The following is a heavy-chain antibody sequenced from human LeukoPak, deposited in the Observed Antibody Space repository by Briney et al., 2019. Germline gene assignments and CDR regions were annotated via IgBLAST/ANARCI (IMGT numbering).Heavy chain of an antibody. CDR2: ISYDGSNK. D-gene: IGHD3-22*01. V-gene: IGHV3-30-3*01. J-gene: IGHJ4*02. Sequence: PGRSLRLSCAASGFTFSSYAMHWVRQAPGKGLEWVAVISYDGSNKYYADSVKGRFTISRDNSKNTLYLQMNSLRAEDTAVYYCARVQGVVVVITGPLDYWGQGTLVTVSS. CDR3: ARVQGVVVVITGPLDY. CDR1: GFTFSSYA.